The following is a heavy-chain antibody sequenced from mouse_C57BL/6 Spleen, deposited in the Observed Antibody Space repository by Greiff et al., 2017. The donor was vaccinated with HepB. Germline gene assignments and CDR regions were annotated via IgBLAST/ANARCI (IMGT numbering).Heavy chain of an antibody. CDR3: TRGNYYGSSVFDY. Sequence: VQLVESGAELVRPGASVTLSCKASGYTFTDYEMHWVKQTPVHGLEWIGAIDPETGGTAYNQKFKGKAILTADKSSSTAYMELRSLTSEDSAVYYCTRGNYYGSSVFDYWGQGTTLTVSS. D-gene: IGHD1-1*01. J-gene: IGHJ2*01. CDR2: IDPETGGT. V-gene: IGHV1-15*01. CDR1: GYTFTDYE.